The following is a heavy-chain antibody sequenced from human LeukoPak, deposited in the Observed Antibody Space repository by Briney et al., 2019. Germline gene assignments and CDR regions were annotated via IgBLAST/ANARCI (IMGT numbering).Heavy chain of an antibody. CDR2: VYYSGST. CDR1: GVSISSYY. CDR3: ARHNFWSGYCDY. D-gene: IGHD3-3*01. Sequence: SETLSLTCTVSGVSISSYYWSWIRQPPGKGLEGIGYVYYSGSTNYNPSLKSRVTISVATSKNQFSLKLSPVTAADTAVYYCARHNFWSGYCDYWGQGTLVTVSS. J-gene: IGHJ4*02. V-gene: IGHV4-59*08.